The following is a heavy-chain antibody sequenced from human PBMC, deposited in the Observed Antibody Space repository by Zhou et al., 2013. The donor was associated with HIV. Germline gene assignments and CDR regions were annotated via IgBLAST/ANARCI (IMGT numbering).Heavy chain of an antibody. CDR1: GGTFSSHA. J-gene: IGHJ6*03. D-gene: IGHD7-27*01. V-gene: IGHV1-69*05. CDR3: ARDRAPPWGGEYYYYHMTS. CDR2: IIPIFGTA. Sequence: QVQLVQSGAEVKKPGSSVKVSCKASGGTFSSHAISWVRQAPGQGLEWMGGIIPIFGTANYAQRFQGRVTITTDESTSTAYMELSSLRSEDTAVYYCARDRAPPWGGEYYYYHMTSGAKGTDGHRLL.